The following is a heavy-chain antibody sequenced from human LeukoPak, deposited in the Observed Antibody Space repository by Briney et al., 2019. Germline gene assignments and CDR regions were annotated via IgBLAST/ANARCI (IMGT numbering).Heavy chain of an antibody. V-gene: IGHV3-48*03. J-gene: IGHJ4*02. CDR1: GFTFSRFE. CDR3: VRGDNRDQ. CDR2: ISTGTYI. Sequence: GGSLRLSCVASGFTFSRFEMNWVRQAPGKGLEWISHISTGTYIAYTDSVKGRFTISRDNAENSLYLDMNNLGAEDTAVYFCVRGDNRDQWGQGTLVTVSS. D-gene: IGHD2-2*01.